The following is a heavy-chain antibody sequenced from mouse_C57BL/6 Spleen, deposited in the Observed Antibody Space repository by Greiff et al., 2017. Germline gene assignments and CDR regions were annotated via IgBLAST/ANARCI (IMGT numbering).Heavy chain of an antibody. J-gene: IGHJ2*01. V-gene: IGHV1-19*01. Sequence: EVQLQQSGPVLVKPGASVKMSCKASGYTFTDYYMNWVKQSHGKSLEWIGVINPYNGGTNYNQKFKGKSTLTVDKSSSTAYMQLSSLTSEDSAVYYCARWYGSTPYFDYWGQGTTLTVSS. D-gene: IGHD1-1*01. CDR1: GYTFTDYY. CDR3: ARWYGSTPYFDY. CDR2: INPYNGGT.